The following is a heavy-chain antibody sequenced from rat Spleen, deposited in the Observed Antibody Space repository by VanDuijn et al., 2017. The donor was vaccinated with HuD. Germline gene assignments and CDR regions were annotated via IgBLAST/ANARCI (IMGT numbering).Heavy chain of an antibody. CDR1: GFTFSNYD. J-gene: IGHJ1*01. V-gene: IGHV5-25*01. CDR3: TRRGYLSDWYFDF. Sequence: EVQLVESGGGLVQPGRSLKLSCAASGFTFSNYDMAWVRQAPTTGLEWVASIVTSGGTTYYRDSVKGRFTVSRDNAKSTLNLHMDSLRSEDTAIYYCTRRGYLSDWYFDFWGPGTMVTVSS. D-gene: IGHD4-4*01. CDR2: IVTSGGTT.